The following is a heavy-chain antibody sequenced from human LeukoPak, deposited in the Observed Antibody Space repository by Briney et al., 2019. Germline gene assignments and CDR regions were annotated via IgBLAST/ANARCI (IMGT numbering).Heavy chain of an antibody. D-gene: IGHD6-13*01. CDR3: ATGPDSSSWYSFLDY. J-gene: IGHJ4*02. V-gene: IGHV1-24*01. CDR1: GYTLTELS. CDR2: FDPEDGET. Sequence: ASVKVSCKVSGYTLTELSMHWVRQAPGKGLEWMGGFDPEDGETIYAQKFQGRVTMTEDTSTDTAYMELSSLRSEDTAVYYCATGPDSSSWYSFLDYWGQGTLVTVSS.